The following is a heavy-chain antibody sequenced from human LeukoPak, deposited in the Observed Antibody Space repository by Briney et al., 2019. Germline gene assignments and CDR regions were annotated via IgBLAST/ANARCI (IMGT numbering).Heavy chain of an antibody. CDR3: ASYDILTGYATFDY. J-gene: IGHJ4*02. D-gene: IGHD3-9*01. Sequence: SETLSLTCAVYGGSFSGYYWSWIRQPPGKGLEWIGYIYYSGSTNYDPSLKSRVTISVDTSKNQFSLKLSSVTAADTAVYYCASYDILTGYATFDYWGQGTLVTVSS. CDR1: GGSFSGYY. V-gene: IGHV4-59*01. CDR2: IYYSGST.